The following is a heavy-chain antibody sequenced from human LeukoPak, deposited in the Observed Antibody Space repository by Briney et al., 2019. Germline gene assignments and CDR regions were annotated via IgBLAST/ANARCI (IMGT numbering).Heavy chain of an antibody. D-gene: IGHD3-10*01. J-gene: IGHJ4*01. Sequence: GASVKVSCKXSGYTFTGYYMHWVRQAPGQGLEWMGRINPNSGGTNYAQKFQGRVTMTRDTSISTAYMELSRLRSDDTAVYYCATGGVRDYYGSGSYYNGGYWGHGTLVTVSS. CDR1: GYTFTGYY. V-gene: IGHV1-2*06. CDR2: INPNSGGT. CDR3: ATGGVRDYYGSGSYYNGGY.